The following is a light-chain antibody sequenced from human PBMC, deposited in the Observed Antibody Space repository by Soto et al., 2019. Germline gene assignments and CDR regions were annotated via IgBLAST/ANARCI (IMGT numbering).Light chain of an antibody. Sequence: EIVLTQSPGTLSLSPGERATLSCRASPRLSSGYLAWYQQTPGQAPRILIYAASSRATSIPDRFSVSGSGTDFTLTISRLEPEDFAVYCCHQYDSSPRTFGQGTKVDIK. J-gene: IGKJ1*01. CDR2: AAS. V-gene: IGKV3-20*01. CDR3: HQYDSSPRT. CDR1: PRLSSGY.